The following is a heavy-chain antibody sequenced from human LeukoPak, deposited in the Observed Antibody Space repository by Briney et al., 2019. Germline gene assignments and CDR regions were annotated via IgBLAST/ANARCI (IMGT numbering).Heavy chain of an antibody. Sequence: ASVKASCKTSGYTFTGYYMHWVRQAPGQGLEWMGRINPNSGGTNYAQKFQGRVTMTRDTSINTAYMELSRLTSDDTAVYYCARDGANKVRGVHYYYMDVWGKGTTVTVSS. CDR2: INPNSGGT. CDR1: GYTFTGYY. D-gene: IGHD3-10*01. J-gene: IGHJ6*03. CDR3: ARDGANKVRGVHYYYMDV. V-gene: IGHV1-2*06.